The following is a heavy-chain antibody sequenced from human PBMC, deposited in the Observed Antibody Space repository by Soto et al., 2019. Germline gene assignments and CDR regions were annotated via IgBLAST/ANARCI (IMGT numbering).Heavy chain of an antibody. D-gene: IGHD1-26*01. CDR3: ARHSGSYVSDY. CDR2: IYPGDSET. J-gene: IGHJ4*02. Sequence: AESLNSSCKVSGYSFTNYWIVWVLQMPGKGLEWMGIIYPGDSETRYSPSFQGQVTISGDKSISTAYLQWSSLKASDTAIYYCARHSGSYVSDYWGQGTMVTVSS. CDR1: GYSFTNYW. V-gene: IGHV5-51*01.